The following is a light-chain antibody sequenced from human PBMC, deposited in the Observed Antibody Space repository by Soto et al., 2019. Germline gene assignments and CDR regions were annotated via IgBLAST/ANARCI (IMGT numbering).Light chain of an antibody. J-gene: IGKJ2*01. CDR3: MQGTHWPPYT. V-gene: IGKV2-30*01. CDR2: KVS. Sequence: DVVMTPSPLSLPVTLGQPASISCRSSQSLAYSDGNTYLNWFQQRPGQSPRRLIYKVSNRDSGVPDRVSGSGSGTDFTLKISRVEAEDVGVYYCMQGTHWPPYTFGQGTKLEIK. CDR1: QSLAYSDGNTY.